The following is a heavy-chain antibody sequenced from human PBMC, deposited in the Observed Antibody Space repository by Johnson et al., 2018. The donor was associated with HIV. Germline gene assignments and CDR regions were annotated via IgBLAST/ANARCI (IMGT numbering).Heavy chain of an antibody. V-gene: IGHV3-20*04. J-gene: IGHJ3*02. CDR2: ISWNGGNT. CDR1: GFTFDDYG. Sequence: VQLVESGGGVVRPGGSLRLSCAASGFTFDDYGMSWVRQAPGKGLEWVSGISWNGGNTDYADSVKGRFTISRDNAKNSLYLQINSLRAEDTALYFCAREPVAGPGRNAFDIWGQGTMVTVSS. CDR3: AREPVAGPGRNAFDI. D-gene: IGHD6-19*01.